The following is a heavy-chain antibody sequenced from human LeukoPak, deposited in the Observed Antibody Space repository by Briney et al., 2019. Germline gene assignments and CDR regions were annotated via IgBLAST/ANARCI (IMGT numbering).Heavy chain of an antibody. V-gene: IGHV1-18*01. CDR1: GYTFTSYG. D-gene: IGHD6-19*01. CDR3: ARDPQLLAGTTPFDY. CDR2: ISAYNGNT. Sequence: ASVKVSCKASGYTFTSYGISWVRQAPGQGLEWMGWISAYNGNTNYAQKLQGRVTMTTDTSTSTAYMELRSLRSDDTAVCYCARDPQLLAGTTPFDYWGQGTLVTVSS. J-gene: IGHJ4*02.